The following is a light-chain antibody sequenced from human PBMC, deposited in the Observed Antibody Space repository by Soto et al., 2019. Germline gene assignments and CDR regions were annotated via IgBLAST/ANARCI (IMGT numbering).Light chain of an antibody. Sequence: EIVLTQSPGTLSLSPGERATLSCRASQSVSSSYLAWYQQKPGQAPRLVIYGASSRATGIPDRFSGSGSGTDSTLTISRLEPEDFAVYYCHQYGSSPYTFGKGTKLDIK. CDR1: QSVSSSY. V-gene: IGKV3-20*01. CDR3: HQYGSSPYT. CDR2: GAS. J-gene: IGKJ2*01.